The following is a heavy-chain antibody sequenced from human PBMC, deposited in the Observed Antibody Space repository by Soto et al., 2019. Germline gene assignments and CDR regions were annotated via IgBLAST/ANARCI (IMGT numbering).Heavy chain of an antibody. CDR1: GGSISSGYYY. CDR3: ARATYDSNDAFDL. V-gene: IGHV4-30-4*01. CDR2: IYYSGST. Sequence: QVQLQESGPGLVKPSQTLSLTCTVSGGSISSGYYYWSWIRQPPWKGLEWIGYIYYSGSTYYNPSLESRVTISVDTSKNQFSLKLSSVTAADTAVYYCARATYDSNDAFDLWGQGTMVTVSS. J-gene: IGHJ3*01. D-gene: IGHD5-12*01.